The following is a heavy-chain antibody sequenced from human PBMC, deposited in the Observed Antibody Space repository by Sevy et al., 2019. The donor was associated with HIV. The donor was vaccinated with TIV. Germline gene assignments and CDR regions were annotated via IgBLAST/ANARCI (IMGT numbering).Heavy chain of an antibody. CDR2: ISYDGSNK. D-gene: IGHD6-13*01. J-gene: IGHJ6*02. CDR3: ARESGYSSSWHPYYYYYGMDV. Sequence: GGSLRLSCAASGFTSSSYAMHWVRQAPGKGLEWVAVISYDGSNKYYADSVKGRFTISRDNSKNTLYLQMNSLRAEDTTVYYCARESGYSSSWHPYYYYYGMDVWGQGTTVTVSS. CDR1: GFTSSSYA. V-gene: IGHV3-30*04.